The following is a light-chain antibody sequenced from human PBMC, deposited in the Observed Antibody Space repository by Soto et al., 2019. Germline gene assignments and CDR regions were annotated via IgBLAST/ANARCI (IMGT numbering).Light chain of an antibody. Sequence: EIVLTQSPATLSLSPGERATLSCRASQSVSSYLAWYQQKPGQAPRLLIYDASNRATGIPARFSGSGSGTDVTLTIRSLEPEDFAVYYCQQRSSWPFLWTFGGGTKVEIK. CDR2: DAS. J-gene: IGKJ4*01. V-gene: IGKV3-11*01. CDR1: QSVSSY. CDR3: QQRSSWPFLWT.